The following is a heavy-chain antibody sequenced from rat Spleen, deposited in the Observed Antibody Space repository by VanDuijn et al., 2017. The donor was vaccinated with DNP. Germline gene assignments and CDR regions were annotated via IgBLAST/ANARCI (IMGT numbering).Heavy chain of an antibody. J-gene: IGHJ4*01. CDR1: GFTFSDYY. CDR3: ARVGDLHDGGDGDVLDA. D-gene: IGHD1-12*02. Sequence: EVQLVESGGNLVQPGRSLKLSCAASGFTFSDYYMSWIRQAPTKGLEWVSSISPRHNIVHYRDSVKGRFTVSRDDAKNTLFLQMNSLRSEDTATYYCARVGDLHDGGDGDVLDAWGQGTSVTVSS. V-gene: IGHV5-22*01. CDR2: ISPRHNIV.